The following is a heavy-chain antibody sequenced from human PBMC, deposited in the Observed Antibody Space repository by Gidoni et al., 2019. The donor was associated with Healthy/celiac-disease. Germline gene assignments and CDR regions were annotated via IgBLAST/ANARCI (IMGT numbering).Heavy chain of an antibody. D-gene: IGHD4-17*01. J-gene: IGHJ6*02. V-gene: IGHV3-74*01. Sequence: EVQLVESGGGLVQPGGSLRLSCAASGFTFSSYWMHWVRQAPGKGLVWVSRINSDGSSTSYADSVKGRFTISRDNAKNTLYLQMNSLRAEDTAVYYCARAYGDKSRYYYYGMDVWGQGTTVTVSS. CDR3: ARAYGDKSRYYYYGMDV. CDR1: GFTFSSYW. CDR2: INSDGSST.